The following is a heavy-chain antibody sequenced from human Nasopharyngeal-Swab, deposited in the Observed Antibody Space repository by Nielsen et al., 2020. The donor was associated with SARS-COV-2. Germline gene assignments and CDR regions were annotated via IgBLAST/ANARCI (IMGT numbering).Heavy chain of an antibody. CDR1: GFTVNSNF. Sequence: GGSLRLSCAASGFTVNSNFMTWVRQAPGKGLEWVSLIYSSGGTHYADSVKGRFTISRDNSNNTLYLQMNSLRPDDTAVYYCARDGYSYDDAFDIWGQGTLVTVSP. J-gene: IGHJ3*02. CDR2: IYSSGGT. D-gene: IGHD5-18*01. CDR3: ARDGYSYDDAFDI. V-gene: IGHV3-66*03.